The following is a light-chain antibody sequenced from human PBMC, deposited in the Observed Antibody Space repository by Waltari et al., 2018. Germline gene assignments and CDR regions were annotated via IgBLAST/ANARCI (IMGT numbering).Light chain of an antibody. CDR1: SSDSGGYNY. CDR3: SSFTSSTTGI. Sequence: SALTQPDSVSGSPGQSITISCSGISSDSGGYNYVSWSQQHPGEAPKLIIYYVTNRPSGVSDRFSGSKSGSSASLTISGLQPEDEADYYCSSFTSSTTGIFGGGTKLTVL. J-gene: IGLJ2*01. V-gene: IGLV2-14*03. CDR2: YVT.